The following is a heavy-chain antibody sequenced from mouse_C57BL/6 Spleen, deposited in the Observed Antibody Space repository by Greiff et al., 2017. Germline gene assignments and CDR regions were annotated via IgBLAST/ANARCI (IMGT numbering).Heavy chain of an antibody. CDR3: ASGNYYGSSHFDD. Sequence: QVQLQQPGAELVKPGASVKMSCKASGYTFTSYWITWVKQRPGQGLEWIGDIYPGSGSTNYNEKFKGKATLTVDTSSSTAYMQLSSLTSEDSAVYYCASGNYYGSSHFDDWGQGTTLTGSS. J-gene: IGHJ2*01. V-gene: IGHV1-55*01. CDR1: GYTFTSYW. D-gene: IGHD1-1*01. CDR2: IYPGSGST.